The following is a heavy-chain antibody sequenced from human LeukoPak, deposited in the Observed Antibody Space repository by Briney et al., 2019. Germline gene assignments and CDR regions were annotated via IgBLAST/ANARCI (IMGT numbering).Heavy chain of an antibody. J-gene: IGHJ4*02. V-gene: IGHV3-7*01. D-gene: IGHD2-8*01. CDR3: ARDATYRTNGVCYTRFDY. Sequence: GGSLRLSCAASGFTFTSHWMSWVRQAPGKGLEWVARMNLDGSEKYYVDSVKGRFTISRDNAKTSLYLEMNSLRAEDTAVYYCARDATYRTNGVCYTRFDYWGQGTLVTVSS. CDR2: MNLDGSEK. CDR1: GFTFTSHW.